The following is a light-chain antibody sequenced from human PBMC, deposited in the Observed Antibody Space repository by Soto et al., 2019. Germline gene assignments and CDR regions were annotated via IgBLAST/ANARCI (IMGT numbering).Light chain of an antibody. CDR2: AAS. V-gene: IGKV1-27*01. CDR3: QKYNSAART. Sequence: DIQMTQSPSSMSASVCDRVTITCRASQGISNSLAWYQQKPGKVPKILIYAASTLQSDVPSRLSGSGSGTDVTLTISSLQPEDVATYYCQKYNSAARTFGQGTKVEIK. J-gene: IGKJ1*01. CDR1: QGISNS.